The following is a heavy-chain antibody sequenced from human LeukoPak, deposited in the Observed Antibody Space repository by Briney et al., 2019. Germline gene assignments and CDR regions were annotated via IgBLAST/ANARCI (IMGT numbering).Heavy chain of an antibody. CDR3: AKTLRDLEWLTGELDV. D-gene: IGHD3-3*01. CDR2: IGGSGSDT. V-gene: IGHV3-23*01. J-gene: IGHJ6*02. Sequence: PGGSLRLSCAASGFSFDNYAMSWVRQTPGKGLEWASAIGGSGSDTSYTDSVKGRFTISRDNSKSTLYLQMNSLRAEDTAVYHCAKTLRDLEWLTGELDVWGQGTAVTVSS. CDR1: GFSFDNYA.